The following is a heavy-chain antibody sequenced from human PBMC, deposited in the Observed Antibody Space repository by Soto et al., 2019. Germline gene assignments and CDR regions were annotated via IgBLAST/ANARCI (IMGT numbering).Heavy chain of an antibody. J-gene: IGHJ6*02. D-gene: IGHD4-17*01. CDR2: IYYSGST. CDR3: ARDEFTVTPRDYYYYGMDV. CDR1: GGSISSDY. V-gene: IGHV4-59*01. Sequence: PSETLSLTCTVSGGSISSDYWSWIRQPPGKGLEWIGYIYYSGSTNYNPSLKSRVTISVDTSKNQFSLKLSSVTAADTAVYYCARDEFTVTPRDYYYYGMDVWGQGTTVTVSS.